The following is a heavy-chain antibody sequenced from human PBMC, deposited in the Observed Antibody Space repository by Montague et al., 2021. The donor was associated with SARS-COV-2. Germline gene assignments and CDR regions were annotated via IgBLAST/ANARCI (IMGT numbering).Heavy chain of an antibody. CDR3: ARVGYYDSAFDI. V-gene: IGHV4-59*01. CDR2: INYSGST. D-gene: IGHD3-22*01. Sequence: SETLSLTCTVSGGSISSYYRSWIRQPPGKGLEWIGYINYSGSTNYNPSLKSRVTISVDTSKNQSSLKLSSVTAADTAVYYCARVGYYDSAFDIWGQGTMVTVSS. J-gene: IGHJ3*02. CDR1: GGSISSYY.